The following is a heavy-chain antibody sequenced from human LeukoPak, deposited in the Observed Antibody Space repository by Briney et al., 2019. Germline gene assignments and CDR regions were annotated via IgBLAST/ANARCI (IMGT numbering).Heavy chain of an antibody. J-gene: IGHJ4*02. CDR2: IDDSGNT. D-gene: IGHD3-16*01. V-gene: IGHV4-59*01. CDR3: ATSGGFNSPRHY. Sequence: SETLSLTCTVSGGSISRYYWSWIRRPPGKGLEWIGYIDDSGNTNYNPSLRNRVAISIDTSKNQFSLKLNSATAADTAVYYCATSGGFNSPRHYWGQGTLVTVSS. CDR1: GGSISRYY.